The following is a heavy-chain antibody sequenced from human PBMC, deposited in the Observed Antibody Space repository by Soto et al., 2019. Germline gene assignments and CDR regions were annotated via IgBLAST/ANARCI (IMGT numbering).Heavy chain of an antibody. Sequence: SETLSLTCAVSGGSISSGGYSWSWIRQPPGKGLEWIGYIYHSGSTYYNPSLKSRVTISVDRSKNQFSLKLSSVTAADTAVYYCARVPLYGDYVVFDYWGQGTLVTVSS. D-gene: IGHD4-17*01. J-gene: IGHJ4*02. V-gene: IGHV4-30-2*01. CDR3: ARVPLYGDYVVFDY. CDR2: IYHSGST. CDR1: GGSISSGGYS.